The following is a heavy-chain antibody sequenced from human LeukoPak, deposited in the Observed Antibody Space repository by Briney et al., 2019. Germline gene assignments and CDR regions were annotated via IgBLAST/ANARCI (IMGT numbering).Heavy chain of an antibody. Sequence: GASVTVSCKASGYTFTSYGISWVRQAPGQGLEWMGWISAYNGNTNYAQKLQGRVTMTTDTSTSTAYMELRSLRSDDTAVYYCARDAPYPLRWGFDYWGQGTLVTVSS. CDR1: GYTFTSYG. V-gene: IGHV1-18*01. CDR2: ISAYNGNT. CDR3: ARDAPYPLRWGFDY. J-gene: IGHJ4*02. D-gene: IGHD4-23*01.